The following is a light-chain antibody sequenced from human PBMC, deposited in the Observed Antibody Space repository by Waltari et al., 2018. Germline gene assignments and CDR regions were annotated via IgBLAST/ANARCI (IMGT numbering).Light chain of an antibody. CDR1: QSVNYY. Sequence: EVVLTQSPATLSVSPGERATLSCRASQSVNYYLAWYQQKDGQAPRLLIYGASTRATGIPARFSGSRSGTEFTLSISSLQSEDFAIYYCQQYDEWPRTFGHGTRVEIK. CDR2: GAS. CDR3: QQYDEWPRT. J-gene: IGKJ1*01. V-gene: IGKV3-15*01.